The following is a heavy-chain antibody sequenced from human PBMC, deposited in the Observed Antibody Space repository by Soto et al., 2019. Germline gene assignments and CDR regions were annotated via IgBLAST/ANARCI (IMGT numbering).Heavy chain of an antibody. Sequence: EVQLLESGGGLVQPGGSLRLSCAASGFAFISYAMSWVRQAPGKGLEWVSTVTASGGSTYYADSVKGRFTISRDNSKNTLDLQMNSRRPEVTAVYYCAKDLTVGAGRPIDAFDNWGVGAKVTVSS. CDR3: AKDLTVGAGRPIDAFDN. CDR1: GFAFISYA. J-gene: IGHJ3*02. CDR2: VTASGGST. D-gene: IGHD1-26*01. V-gene: IGHV3-23*01.